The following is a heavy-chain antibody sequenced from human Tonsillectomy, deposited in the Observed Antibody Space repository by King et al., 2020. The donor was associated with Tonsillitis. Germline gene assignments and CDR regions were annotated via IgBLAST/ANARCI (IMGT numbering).Heavy chain of an antibody. D-gene: IGHD2-8*01. CDR3: ARLGYCTNGVCPRWGMDV. J-gene: IGHJ6*02. V-gene: IGHV3-21*01. CDR1: GVTFSSYS. CDR2: ISSSSSYI. Sequence: VQLVESGGGLVKPGGSLRLSCAASGVTFSSYSMNWVRQAPGKGLEWVSSISSSSSYIYYADSVKGRFTISRDNAKNSLYLQMNSLRAEDTAVYYCARLGYCTNGVCPRWGMDVWGQGTTVTVSS.